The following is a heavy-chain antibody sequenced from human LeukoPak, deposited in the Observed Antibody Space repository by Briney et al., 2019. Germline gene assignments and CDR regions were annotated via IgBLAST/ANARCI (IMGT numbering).Heavy chain of an antibody. Sequence: GGSLRLSCAASGFTFSDYYMSWIRQAPEKGLEWISYISSGAYTIYYADSVKGRFTISRDNAKNSLYLQMDSLRAEDTAIYYCATSYSYATWWGQGTLVTVSS. D-gene: IGHD3-10*01. CDR1: GFTFSDYY. CDR3: ATSYSYATW. CDR2: ISSGAYTI. V-gene: IGHV3-11*01. J-gene: IGHJ4*02.